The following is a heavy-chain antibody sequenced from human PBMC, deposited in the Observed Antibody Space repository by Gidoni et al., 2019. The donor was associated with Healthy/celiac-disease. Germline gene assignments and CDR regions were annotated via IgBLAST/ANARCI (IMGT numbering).Heavy chain of an antibody. J-gene: IGHJ5*02. V-gene: IGHV3-23*01. CDR3: ASDIITQLAWFDP. Sequence: EVQLLESGGGLVQPGGSLRLSSAASGFTFSSYAMSWVRQAPGKGLEWVSAISGSGGSTYYAYSVKGRFTISRDNSKNTLYLQMNSLRAEDTAVYYCASDIITQLAWFDPWGQGTLVTVSS. CDR2: ISGSGGST. CDR1: GFTFSSYA. D-gene: IGHD6-6*01.